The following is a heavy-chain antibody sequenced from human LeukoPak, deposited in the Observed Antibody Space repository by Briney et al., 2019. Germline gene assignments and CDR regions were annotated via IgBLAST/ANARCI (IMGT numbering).Heavy chain of an antibody. D-gene: IGHD2-2*01. CDR3: ALQGSTSPFDY. CDR1: GFTFSSYA. Sequence: GRSLRLSCAASGFTFSSYAMHWVRQVPGKGLEWVAVIPYDGSNKYYADSVKGRFTISRDNSKNTLYLQMNSLRAEDTAVYYCALQGSTSPFDYWGQGTLVTVSS. J-gene: IGHJ4*02. CDR2: IPYDGSNK. V-gene: IGHV3-30*04.